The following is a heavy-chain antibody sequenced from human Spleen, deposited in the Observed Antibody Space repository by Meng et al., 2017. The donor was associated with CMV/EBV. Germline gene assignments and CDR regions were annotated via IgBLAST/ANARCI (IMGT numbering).Heavy chain of an antibody. CDR1: GYTFTGYY. J-gene: IGHJ4*02. Sequence: ASVKVSCKASGYTFTGYYMHWVRQAPGQGLEWMGWINPNSGGTNYAQKFQGRVTMTRDTSISTAYMELSRLRSDDTAVYYCAREVIRGGNSSPYFDYWGQGTLVTVSS. D-gene: IGHD4-23*01. V-gene: IGHV1-2*02. CDR3: AREVIRGGNSSPYFDY. CDR2: INPNSGGT.